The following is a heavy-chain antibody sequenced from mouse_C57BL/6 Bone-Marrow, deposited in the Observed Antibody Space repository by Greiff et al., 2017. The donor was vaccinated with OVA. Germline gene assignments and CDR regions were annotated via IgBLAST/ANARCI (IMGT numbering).Heavy chain of an antibody. CDR1: GYTFTSYT. J-gene: IGHJ1*03. CDR3: ARPYYYGGYFDV. V-gene: IGHV1-4*01. CDR2: INPSSGYT. D-gene: IGHD1-1*01. Sequence: VQLQESGAELARPGASVKMSCKASGYTFTSYTMHWVKQRPGQGLEWIGYINPSSGYTKYNQKFKDKATLTADKSSSTAYMQLSSLTSEDSAVYYCARPYYYGGYFDVWGTGTTVTVSS.